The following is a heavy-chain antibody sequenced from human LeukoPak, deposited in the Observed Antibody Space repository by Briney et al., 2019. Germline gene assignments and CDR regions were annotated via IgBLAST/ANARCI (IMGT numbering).Heavy chain of an antibody. CDR1: GFTVSSNY. CDR2: IYSGGSA. D-gene: IGHD7-27*01. Sequence: QSGGSLRLSCAASGFTVSSNYMSWVRQAPGKGLEWVSVIYSGGSAYYADSVKDRFTISRDNSKNTLYLQMNSLRAEDTAVYYCARDSFGVDTGGYWGQGTLVTVSS. V-gene: IGHV3-53*01. CDR3: ARDSFGVDTGGY. J-gene: IGHJ4*02.